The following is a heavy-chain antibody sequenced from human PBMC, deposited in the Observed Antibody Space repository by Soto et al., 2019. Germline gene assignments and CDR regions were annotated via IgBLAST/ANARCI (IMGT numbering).Heavy chain of an antibody. J-gene: IGHJ4*02. Sequence: GSRRLSCAASGXTLSSYRMDWVRQAPGKGLEWVSYISSSSSNIYYADSVKGRFTISIDNDKNSLYLQMNSMRDEDTAVYYCARDRGSNYYFDYWGQGTLGTVSS. CDR3: ARDRGSNYYFDY. V-gene: IGHV3-48*02. CDR2: ISSSSSNI. CDR1: GXTLSSYR. D-gene: IGHD1-26*01.